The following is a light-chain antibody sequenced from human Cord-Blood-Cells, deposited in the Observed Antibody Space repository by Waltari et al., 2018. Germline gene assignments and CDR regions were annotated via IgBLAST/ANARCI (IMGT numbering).Light chain of an antibody. CDR3: SSYTSSSAYV. J-gene: IGLJ1*01. CDR1: SSDVGGYNY. Sequence: QSALTQPASVSGSPGQSITISCTGTSSDVGGYNYVSWYQQHPGKAPKLMLYDVSKRPSGVSNRFSGSQSGNTASLTISGLQAEDEADYYCSSYTSSSAYVFGTGTKVTVL. CDR2: DVS. V-gene: IGLV2-14*01.